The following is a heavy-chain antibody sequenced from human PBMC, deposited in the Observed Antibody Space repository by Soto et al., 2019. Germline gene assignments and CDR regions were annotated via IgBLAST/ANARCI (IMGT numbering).Heavy chain of an antibody. CDR2: ISWNSGSI. J-gene: IGHJ6*02. V-gene: IGHV3-9*01. Sequence: EVQLVESGGGLVQPGRSLRLSCAASGFTFDDYAMHWVRQPPGKGLEWVSGISWNSGSIGYADSVKGRFTISRDNAKNSLYLQMNSLRPEDTALYYCAKGVAGYYYGMDVWGQGTTVTVSS. CDR3: AKGVAGYYYGMDV. CDR1: GFTFDDYA.